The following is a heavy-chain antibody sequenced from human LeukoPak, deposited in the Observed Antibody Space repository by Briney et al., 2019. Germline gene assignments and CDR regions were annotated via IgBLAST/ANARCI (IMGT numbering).Heavy chain of an antibody. J-gene: IGHJ6*02. CDR1: GYTFTSYD. CDR3: ARGGSMVRGAYAYGMDV. V-gene: IGHV1-8*01. Sequence: ASVKVSCKASGYTFTSYDINWVRQATGQGLEWMGWMNPNSGNTGYAQKFQGRVTMTRNTSISTAYMELSSLSSEDTAVYYCARGGSMVRGAYAYGMDVWGQGTTVTVSS. CDR2: MNPNSGNT. D-gene: IGHD3-10*01.